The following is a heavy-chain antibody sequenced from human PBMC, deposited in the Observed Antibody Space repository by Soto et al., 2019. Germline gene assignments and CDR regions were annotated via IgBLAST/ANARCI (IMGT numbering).Heavy chain of an antibody. Sequence: PGGSLRLSCAASGFTFSSYGMHWVRQAPGKGLEWVAVISYDGSNKYYADSVKGRCTISRDNAKNTLYLQMTSLRAEETGVYHCAKGERVGYYYYGMDVWGQGTTVTVSS. V-gene: IGHV3-30*18. CDR2: ISYDGSNK. D-gene: IGHD1-26*01. J-gene: IGHJ6*01. CDR1: GFTFSSYG. CDR3: AKGERVGYYYYGMDV.